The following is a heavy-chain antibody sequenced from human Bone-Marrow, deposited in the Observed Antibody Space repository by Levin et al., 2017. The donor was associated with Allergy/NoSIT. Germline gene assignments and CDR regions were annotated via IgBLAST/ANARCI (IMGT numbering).Heavy chain of an antibody. Sequence: ETLSLTCAASGFIFSNYAMTWVRQAPGKGLEWVSAISGTSDATFYADSVKGRFTISRDNSKNTLYLQMNSLRAEDTALYYCAKGWGSVSYYSTHWGQGTLVTVSS. V-gene: IGHV3-23*01. J-gene: IGHJ4*02. CDR3: AKGWGSVSYYSTH. CDR1: GFIFSNYA. D-gene: IGHD3-10*01. CDR2: ISGTSDAT.